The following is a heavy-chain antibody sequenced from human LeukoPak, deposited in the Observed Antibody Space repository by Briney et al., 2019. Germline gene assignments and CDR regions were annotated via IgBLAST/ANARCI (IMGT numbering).Heavy chain of an antibody. Sequence: GASVKVSCKASGYTFTGYYIHWVRQAPGQGLEWMGWINPNSGGTNYAQKFQGRVTMTRDTSISTAYMDLRRLRSDDTAVYYCARFSGYSYSQEHYYMDVWGKGTTVTVSS. V-gene: IGHV1-2*02. CDR1: GYTFTGYY. CDR2: INPNSGGT. J-gene: IGHJ6*03. CDR3: ARFSGYSYSQEHYYMDV. D-gene: IGHD5-18*01.